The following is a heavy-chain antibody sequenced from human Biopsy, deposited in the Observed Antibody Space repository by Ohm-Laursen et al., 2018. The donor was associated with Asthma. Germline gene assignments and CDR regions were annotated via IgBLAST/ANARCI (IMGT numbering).Heavy chain of an antibody. V-gene: IGHV4-34*01. J-gene: IGHJ5*02. CDR2: IDQSGYT. D-gene: IGHD1-20*01. Sequence: SETLSLTCTVYGGYLTGHYWNWTRQPPGKGLEWIGEIDQSGYTNYNPSLKSRATISADTSKNQFHLNLSSVTAADTAVYFCARAAITGIRGWFDPWGQGTQVTVSS. CDR1: GGYLTGHY. CDR3: ARAAITGIRGWFDP.